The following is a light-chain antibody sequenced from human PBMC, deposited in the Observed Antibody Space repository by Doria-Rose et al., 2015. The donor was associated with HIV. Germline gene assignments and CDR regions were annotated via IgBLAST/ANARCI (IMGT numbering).Light chain of an antibody. CDR3: QSYDSSLSAVV. V-gene: IGLV1-40*01. CDR2: VNN. CDR1: SSNIGAGYD. Sequence: SISCTGSSSNIGAGYDVHWYQQLPGTAPKLLIYVNNNRPSGVPDRFSGSKSGTSASLAITGLQAEDEADYYCQSYDSSLSAVVFGGGTKLTVL. J-gene: IGLJ2*01.